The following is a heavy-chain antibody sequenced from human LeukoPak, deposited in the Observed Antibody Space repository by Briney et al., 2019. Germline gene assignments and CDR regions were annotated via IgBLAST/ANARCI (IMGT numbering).Heavy chain of an antibody. V-gene: IGHV3-48*04. D-gene: IGHD3-16*01. CDR3: AREGYDYVWQTTEQDGMDV. CDR1: GFTFSSYG. CDR2: ISSGGNSR. Sequence: PGGSLRLSCAASGFTFSSYGMHWVRQAPGKGLEWVSYISSGGNSREYADSVKGRFTISRDNARDSLHLQMNSLRVEDTAVYYCAREGYDYVWQTTEQDGMDVWGQGTTVTVSS. J-gene: IGHJ6*02.